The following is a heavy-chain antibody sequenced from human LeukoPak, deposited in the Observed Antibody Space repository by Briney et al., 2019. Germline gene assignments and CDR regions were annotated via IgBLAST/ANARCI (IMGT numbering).Heavy chain of an antibody. CDR3: ATFPYKAAAGHYYYYYYMDV. CDR2: FDPEDGET. D-gene: IGHD6-13*01. CDR1: GYTLTELS. V-gene: IGHV1-24*01. Sequence: ASVKVSCKVSGYTLTELSMHWVRQAPGKGHEWMGGFDPEDGETIYAQKFQGRVTMTEDTSTDTAYMELSSLRSEDTAVYYCATFPYKAAAGHYYYYYYMDVWGKGTTVTISS. J-gene: IGHJ6*03.